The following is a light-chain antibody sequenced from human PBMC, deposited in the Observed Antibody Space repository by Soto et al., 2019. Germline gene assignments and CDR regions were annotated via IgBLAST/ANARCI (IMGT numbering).Light chain of an antibody. CDR1: QSVYSN. CDR3: QQYNNCPRT. Sequence: EIVMTQSPATLSVSPGERATLSCRASQSVYSNFAWYQQKPGQAPRLLIYGASTRATGIPARFSGSGSGTEFTLTISSLQSEYFAFYYCQQYNNCPRTFGQGTNVDIK. J-gene: IGKJ1*01. V-gene: IGKV3-15*01. CDR2: GAS.